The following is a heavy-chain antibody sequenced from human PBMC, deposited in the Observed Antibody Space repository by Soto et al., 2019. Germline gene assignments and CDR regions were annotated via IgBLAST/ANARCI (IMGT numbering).Heavy chain of an antibody. D-gene: IGHD2-15*01. CDR3: ARGPRYCSGGSCYYRYGMDV. CDR1: GGSFSGYY. V-gene: IGHV4-34*01. Sequence: QVQLQQWGAGLLKPSETLSLTCAVYGGSFSGYYWSWIHQPPGKGLEWIGEINHSGSTNYNPSLKSRVTISVDTSKNQFSLKLSSVTAADTAVYYCARGPRYCSGGSCYYRYGMDVWGQGTTVTVSS. CDR2: INHSGST. J-gene: IGHJ6*02.